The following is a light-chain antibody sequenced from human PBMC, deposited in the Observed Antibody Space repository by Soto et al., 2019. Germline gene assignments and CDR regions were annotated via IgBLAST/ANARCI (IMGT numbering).Light chain of an antibody. V-gene: IGKV3-15*01. J-gene: IGKJ4*01. CDR1: QGVGRS. CDR3: QQYDNWPSVT. Sequence: IVMTRSPAILSVSPGERATLSCRASQGVGRSLAWYQQKPGQAPRLLIYGTSARATSIPATFSGSGSGTEFTLTISSLQSEDFAIYYCQQYDNWPSVTFGGGTKVEIK. CDR2: GTS.